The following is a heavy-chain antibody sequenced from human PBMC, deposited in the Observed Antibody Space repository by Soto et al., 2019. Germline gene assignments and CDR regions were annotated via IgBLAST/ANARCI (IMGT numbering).Heavy chain of an antibody. Sequence: GESLKISCKGSGYTFPMYWIAWVRQMPGKGLEWMGIIYPGDSETKYSPSFRGQVTISADKSINTAYLQWSGLKASDTAMYYCARGTPHYYYNTLDVWGQGTTVTVSS. J-gene: IGHJ6*02. CDR1: GYTFPMYW. CDR3: ARGTPHYYYNTLDV. CDR2: IYPGDSET. V-gene: IGHV5-51*01.